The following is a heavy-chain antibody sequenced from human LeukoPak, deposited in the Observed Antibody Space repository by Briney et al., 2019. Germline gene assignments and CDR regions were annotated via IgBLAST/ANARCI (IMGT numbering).Heavy chain of an antibody. D-gene: IGHD2-2*01. CDR1: GGSISSYY. J-gene: IGHJ4*02. CDR3: ARGPSGTPEYYFDY. Sequence: SETLSLTCTVSGGSISSYYWSWIRQPPGKGLEWIGNIYYSGSTNYNPSLKSRVTISVDTSKNQFSLKLSSVTAADTAVYYCARGPSGTPEYYFDYWGQGTLVTVSS. V-gene: IGHV4-59*01. CDR2: IYYSGST.